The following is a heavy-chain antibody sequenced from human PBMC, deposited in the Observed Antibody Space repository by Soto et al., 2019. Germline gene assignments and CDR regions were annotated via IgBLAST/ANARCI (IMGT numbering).Heavy chain of an antibody. CDR1: GYTLTSYY. D-gene: IGHD6-13*01. CDR3: ARDWPSSSWYYDY. V-gene: IGHV1-18*04. Sequence: ASVKLYCKASGYTLTSYYIHWVRQAPGQGLEWMGIISAYSGNTNYAQKLQGRVTMTTDTSTSTAYMELRSLRSDDTAVYYCARDWPSSSWYYDYWGQGTLVTVSS. J-gene: IGHJ4*02. CDR2: ISAYSGNT.